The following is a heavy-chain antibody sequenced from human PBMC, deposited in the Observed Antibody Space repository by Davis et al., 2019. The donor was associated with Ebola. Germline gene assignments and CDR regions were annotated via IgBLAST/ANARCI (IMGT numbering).Heavy chain of an antibody. V-gene: IGHV4-34*01. CDR2: INHSGST. J-gene: IGHJ6*02. D-gene: IGHD1-26*01. CDR3: ASLPSIVGATGYYYYYGMDV. Sequence: MPSETLSLTCAVYGGSFSGYYWSWIRQPPGKGLEWIGEINHSGSTNYNPSLKSRVTISVDTSKNQFSLKLSSVTAADTAVYYCASLPSIVGATGYYYYYGMDVWGQGTTVTVSS. CDR1: GGSFSGYY.